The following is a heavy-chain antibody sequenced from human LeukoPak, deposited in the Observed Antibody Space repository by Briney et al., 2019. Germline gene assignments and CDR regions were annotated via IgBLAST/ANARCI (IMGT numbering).Heavy chain of an antibody. CDR1: GYSFTSYW. J-gene: IGHJ4*02. CDR3: ATSKGSYSSYFDY. V-gene: IGHV5-51*01. Sequence: GESLKISCKGSGYSFTSYWIGWVRQIPGKGLEWMGIIYPGDSDTRYSPSFQGQVTISADKSISTAYLQWSSLKASDTAMYYCATSKGSYSSYFDYWGQGTLVTVSS. CDR2: IYPGDSDT. D-gene: IGHD2-15*01.